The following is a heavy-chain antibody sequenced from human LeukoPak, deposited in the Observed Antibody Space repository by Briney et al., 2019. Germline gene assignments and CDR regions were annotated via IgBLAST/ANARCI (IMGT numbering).Heavy chain of an antibody. Sequence: XWVRQAPGXGXEXMGWISAYNGNTNYAQKLQGRVTMTTDTSTSTAYMELRSLRSDDTAVYYCARADAVAGYFSDYWGQGTLVTVSS. V-gene: IGHV1-18*01. J-gene: IGHJ4*02. CDR2: ISAYNGNT. D-gene: IGHD6-19*01. CDR3: ARADAVAGYFSDY.